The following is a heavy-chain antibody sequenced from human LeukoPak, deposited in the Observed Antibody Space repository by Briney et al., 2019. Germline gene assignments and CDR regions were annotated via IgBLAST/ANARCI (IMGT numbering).Heavy chain of an antibody. CDR2: IYYSGGT. D-gene: IGHD1-1*01. J-gene: IGHJ4*02. CDR1: GGSISSGNYY. CDR3: AREFKGITTIDY. Sequence: SETLSLTCTVSGGSISSGNYYWTWIRQPPGKGLEWIGYIYYSGGTYYNSSLQSRVTISVETPRNQFSLKLNSVTAADTAGYYCAREFKGITTIDYRGQGTLVTVSS. V-gene: IGHV4-30-4*01.